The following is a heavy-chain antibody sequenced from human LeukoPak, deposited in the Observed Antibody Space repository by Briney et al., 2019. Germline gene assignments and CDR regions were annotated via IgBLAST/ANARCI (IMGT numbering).Heavy chain of an antibody. CDR3: ARSYNSLGYFYYGMDV. CDR1: GGSIGTYY. CDR2: VYYTGST. Sequence: SETLSLTCTVSGGSIGTYYWSWIRQPPGKGLEFIGFVYYTGSTDYNPSLKSRVTILLDTSMNPFSLKLSSVTAADTAVYFCARSYNSLGYFYYGMDVWGQGTTVTVSS. V-gene: IGHV4-59*01. J-gene: IGHJ6*02. D-gene: IGHD1-1*01.